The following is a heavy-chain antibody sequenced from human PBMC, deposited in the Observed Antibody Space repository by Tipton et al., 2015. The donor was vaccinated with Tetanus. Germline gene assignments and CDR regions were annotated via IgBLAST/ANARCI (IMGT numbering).Heavy chain of an antibody. Sequence: TLSLTCTISGDSMSGEFDYWSWIRHLPGKGLEWIGYIHYRGTTLFNPSLKRRLTMSVDTSKNQVSLRLTSVTAADTAVYSCAGGLVRWYEPWGRGTLVSVSS. CDR3: AGGLVRWYEP. CDR1: GDSMSGEFDY. V-gene: IGHV4-30-4*01. CDR2: IHYRGTT. D-gene: IGHD3-10*01. J-gene: IGHJ5*02.